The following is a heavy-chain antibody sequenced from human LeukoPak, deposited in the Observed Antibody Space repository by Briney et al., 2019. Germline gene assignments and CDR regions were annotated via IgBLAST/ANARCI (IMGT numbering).Heavy chain of an antibody. V-gene: IGHV3-15*04. CDR2: IESKTDGGTT. D-gene: IGHD6-19*01. J-gene: IGHJ3*02. CDR1: GFTFSSAW. Sequence: GGSLRLSCAASGFTFSSAWMNWVRQAPGKGLEWVGRIESKTDGGTTDYAAPVKGRFAISRDDSKNTLYLQMNSLKSEDTAVYFCITHSLGTAVARNAFEIWGQGTMVTVSS. CDR3: ITHSLGTAVARNAFEI.